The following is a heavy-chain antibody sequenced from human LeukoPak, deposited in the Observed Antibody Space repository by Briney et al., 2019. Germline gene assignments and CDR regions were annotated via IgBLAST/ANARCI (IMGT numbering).Heavy chain of an antibody. CDR2: IYYSGCT. D-gene: IGHD3-22*01. V-gene: IGHV4-39*07. CDR1: GGSIRSSSYY. CDR3: ARATDASSGYFWFDP. Sequence: SETLSLTCTVSGGSIRSSSYYWGWIRQPPGKGLEWIASIYYSGCTYYNPSLKSRVTISVDTSKNQFSLKLSSVTAADTAMYYCARATDASSGYFWFDPWGQGTLVTVSS. J-gene: IGHJ5*02.